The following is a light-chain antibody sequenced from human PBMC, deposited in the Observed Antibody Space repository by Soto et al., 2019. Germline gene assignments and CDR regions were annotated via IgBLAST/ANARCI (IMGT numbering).Light chain of an antibody. CDR2: GAS. CDR1: QSVSSSY. J-gene: IGKJ4*01. Sequence: EIVLTQSPGNLSLSPGERATLSCRASQSVSSSYLAWYQQKPGQAPRLLIYGASSRATGIPDRFSGSGSGTDFTITISRLEPEDFAVYYCQQYGSSPLTFGGGTKVEIK. CDR3: QQYGSSPLT. V-gene: IGKV3-20*01.